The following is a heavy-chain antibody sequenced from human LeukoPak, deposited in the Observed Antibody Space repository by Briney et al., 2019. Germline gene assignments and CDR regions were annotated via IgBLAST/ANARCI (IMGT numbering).Heavy chain of an antibody. CDR2: MNPNSGNT. Sequence: ASVKVSCKASRYTFTSYDINWVRQATGQGLEWMGWMNPNSGNTGYAQKFQGRVTMTRNTSISTAYMELSSMRSEDTAVYYCARGDSSSDVNYYYYYMDVWGKGTTVTVSS. V-gene: IGHV1-8*01. CDR3: ARGDSSSDVNYYYYYMDV. D-gene: IGHD6-6*01. CDR1: RYTFTSYD. J-gene: IGHJ6*03.